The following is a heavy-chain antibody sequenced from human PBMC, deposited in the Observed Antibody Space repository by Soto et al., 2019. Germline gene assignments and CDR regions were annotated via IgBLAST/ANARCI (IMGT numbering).Heavy chain of an antibody. CDR1: GFSFSIYG. V-gene: IGHV3-23*01. J-gene: IGHJ4*02. Sequence: HPGGSLRLSCTASGFSFSIYGMSWVRQAPGKGLEWVSGISSSGGSTYYADSVKGRFTISRDNSKNTLHLQMNSLRAEDTAVYYCAKPGYGNYIPFVSYWGQGTLVTVSS. CDR2: ISSSGGST. D-gene: IGHD4-17*01. CDR3: AKPGYGNYIPFVSY.